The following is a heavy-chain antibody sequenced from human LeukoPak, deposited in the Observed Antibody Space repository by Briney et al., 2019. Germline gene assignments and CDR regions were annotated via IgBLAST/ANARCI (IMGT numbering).Heavy chain of an antibody. J-gene: IGHJ4*02. V-gene: IGHV4-61*02. CDR2: IYTSGST. Sequence: PSETLSLTXTVSGGSISSGSYYWSWIRQPAGKGLEWIGRIYTSGSTNYNPSLKSRVTISVDTSKNQFSLKLSSVTAADTAVYYCARAQGGEWLLQAPLDYWGQGTLVTVSS. D-gene: IGHD3-22*01. CDR3: ARAQGGEWLLQAPLDY. CDR1: GGSISSGSYY.